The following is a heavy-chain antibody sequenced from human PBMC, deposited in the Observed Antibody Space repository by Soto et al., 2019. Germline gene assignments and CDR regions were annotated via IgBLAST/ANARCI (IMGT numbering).Heavy chain of an antibody. CDR1: GYRLTSYW. D-gene: IGHD3-22*01. CDR2: IFPSDSDT. Sequence: PXESLKISWITSGYRLTSYWIAWVRQMPGKGLEWMGIIFPSDSDTRYSPSFQGQVTISADRSTSTVFLQWASLKASDTAVYFCARKDKSGYFNWFDPWGQGPLVTVS. J-gene: IGHJ5*02. CDR3: ARKDKSGYFNWFDP. V-gene: IGHV5-51*01.